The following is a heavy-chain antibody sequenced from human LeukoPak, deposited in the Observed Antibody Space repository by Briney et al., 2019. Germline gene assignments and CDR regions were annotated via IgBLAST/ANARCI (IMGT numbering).Heavy chain of an antibody. CDR3: ATGGYSSSWYRGYNWFDP. CDR2: IYYSGST. J-gene: IGHJ5*02. V-gene: IGHV4-59*11. D-gene: IGHD6-13*01. Sequence: SETLSLTCTVSGGSISSHYWSWIRQPPGKGLEWIGYIYYSGSTNYNPSVKSRVTISVDTSKNQFFLKLSSVTAADTAVYYWATGGYSSSWYRGYNWFDPWGQGTLDSVSS. CDR1: GGSISSHY.